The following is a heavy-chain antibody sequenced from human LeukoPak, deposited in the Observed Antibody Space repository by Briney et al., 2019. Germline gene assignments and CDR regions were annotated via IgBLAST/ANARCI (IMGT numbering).Heavy chain of an antibody. CDR2: IYYSGST. CDR3: AGFDYVWGSYRANAFHI. J-gene: IGHJ3*02. CDR1: GGSTSGYY. D-gene: IGHD3-16*02. V-gene: IGHV4-59*01. Sequence: SETLSLTCTVSGGSTSGYYWSWIRQPPGKGLEWIGDIYYSGSTNYNPSLTSRVTISVDTSKNQFSLKLTSVTVADTAVFYCAGFDYVWGSYRANAFHIWGQGTKVTVSS.